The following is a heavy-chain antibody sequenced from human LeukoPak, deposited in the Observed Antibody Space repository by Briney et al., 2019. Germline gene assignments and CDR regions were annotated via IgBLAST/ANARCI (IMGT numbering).Heavy chain of an antibody. V-gene: IGHV4-59*12. D-gene: IGHD5-18*01. CDR1: GGSISNKY. J-gene: IGHJ6*03. CDR2: IYYSGST. Sequence: SETLSLTCTVSGGSISNKYWSWIRQPPGKGLEWIGYIYYSGSTNYNPSLKSRVTISVDTSKNQFSLKLSSVTAADTAVYYCARNRGYSYGSYYYYYYMDVWGKGTTVTVSS. CDR3: ARNRGYSYGSYYYYYYMDV.